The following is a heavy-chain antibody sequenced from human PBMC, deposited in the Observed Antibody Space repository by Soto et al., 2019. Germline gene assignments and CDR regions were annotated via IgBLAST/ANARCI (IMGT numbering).Heavy chain of an antibody. V-gene: IGHV3-20*04. CDR1: GFTFDDDG. Sequence: EVQLVESGGGVVRPGGSLRLSCAASGFTFDDDGMSWVRQAPGKGLEWVSGINWNGGSTGYADSVKGRFTISRDNAKNSLYLQMNSLRAEATALYYCARLYGSGWYGPGRYWGQGTLVTVSS. CDR2: INWNGGST. J-gene: IGHJ4*02. D-gene: IGHD6-19*01. CDR3: ARLYGSGWYGPGRY.